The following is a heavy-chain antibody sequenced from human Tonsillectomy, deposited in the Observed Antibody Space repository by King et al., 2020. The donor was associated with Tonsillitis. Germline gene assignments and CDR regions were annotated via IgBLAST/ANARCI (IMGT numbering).Heavy chain of an antibody. CDR1: GFTFSTYG. CDR3: ARDTCGGDCYAFDY. CDR2: TWYDGSNR. Sequence: VQLVESGGGLVQPGTSLRLSCAASGFTFSTYGMHWVRQAPGKGLEWVAVTWYDGSNRYYEDSVEGRFTISRDNSKNTLYLQMNSLRVEDKAVYYCARDTCGGDCYAFDYWGQGTLVTVSS. J-gene: IGHJ4*02. D-gene: IGHD2-21*02. V-gene: IGHV3-33*08.